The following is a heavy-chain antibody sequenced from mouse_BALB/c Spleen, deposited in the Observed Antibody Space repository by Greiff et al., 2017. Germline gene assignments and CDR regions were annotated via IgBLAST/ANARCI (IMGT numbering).Heavy chain of an antibody. CDR1: GFTFSSYG. CDR3: ARDDYQGDYAMDY. D-gene: IGHD1-1*02. J-gene: IGHJ4*01. CDR2: INSNGGST. Sequence: DVKLVESGGGLVQPGGSLKLSCAASGFTFSSYGMSWVRQTPDKRLELVATINSNGGSTYYPDSVKGRFTISRDNAKNTLYLQMSSLKSEDTAMYYCARDDYQGDYAMDYWGQGTSVTVSS. V-gene: IGHV5-6-3*01.